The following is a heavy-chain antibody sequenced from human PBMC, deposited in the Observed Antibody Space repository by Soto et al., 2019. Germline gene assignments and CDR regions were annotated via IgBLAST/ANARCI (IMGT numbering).Heavy chain of an antibody. CDR3: AKGALPNNYYYGLDV. J-gene: IGHJ6*02. Sequence: GGSLRLSCAASGFTFSTYGMHWVRQAPGKGLEWVVVISSDGSYKYYADSVKGRFTISRDNAKNTLYLQMNSLSAEDTAVYHCAKGALPNNYYYGLDVWGQGTTVTVSS. CDR2: ISSDGSYK. CDR1: GFTFSTYG. D-gene: IGHD7-27*01. V-gene: IGHV3-30*18.